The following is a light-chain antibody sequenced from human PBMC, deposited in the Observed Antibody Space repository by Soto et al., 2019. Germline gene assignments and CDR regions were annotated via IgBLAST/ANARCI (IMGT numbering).Light chain of an antibody. V-gene: IGKV1-27*01. CDR3: QNYNSVPFT. Sequence: DIQMTQSPSSLSASAGDRVTITCRASQGISNYLAWYQQKPGKVPKLLIHAASTLQPGVPSRFSGSGSGTDFTLTISSLQLEDVATYYCQNYNSVPFTFGPGTKVDIK. CDR1: QGISNY. J-gene: IGKJ3*01. CDR2: AAS.